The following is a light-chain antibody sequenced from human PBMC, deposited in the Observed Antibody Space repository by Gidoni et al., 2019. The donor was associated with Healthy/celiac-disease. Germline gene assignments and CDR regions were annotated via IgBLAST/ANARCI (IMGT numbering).Light chain of an antibody. V-gene: IGKV3-20*01. Sequence: VLTQSPGTLSLSPGESATLSCRASQSVSSSYLAWYQQKPGQAPRLLIYGASSRATGIPDRFSGSGSGTDFTLTISRLEPEDFAVYYCQQYGSSPCSFGQGTKLEIK. J-gene: IGKJ2*04. CDR1: QSVSSSY. CDR3: QQYGSSPCS. CDR2: GAS.